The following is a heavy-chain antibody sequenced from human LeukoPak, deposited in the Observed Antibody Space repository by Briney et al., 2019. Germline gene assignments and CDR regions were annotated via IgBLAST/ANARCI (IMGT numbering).Heavy chain of an antibody. CDR3: ARDLKGTSGWYFGY. J-gene: IGHJ4*02. Sequence: GGSLRLSCAASGFTFSSYWMHWVRQAPGKGLVWVSRINGDGSSTSYADSVKGRFTISRDNAKNTLYLQMNSLRAEDTAVYYCARDLKGTSGWYFGYWGQGTPVTVSS. V-gene: IGHV3-74*01. CDR1: GFTFSSYW. D-gene: IGHD6-19*01. CDR2: INGDGSST.